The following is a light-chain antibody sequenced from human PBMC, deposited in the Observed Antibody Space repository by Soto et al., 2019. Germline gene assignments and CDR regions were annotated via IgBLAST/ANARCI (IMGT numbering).Light chain of an antibody. V-gene: IGKV2-28*01. CDR2: LGS. CDR1: QSLLHSNGYNY. J-gene: IGKJ1*01. CDR3: MQSLQAWT. Sequence: IVMTQSPLSLPVTPGEPASISCRASQSLLHSNGYNYFDWYLQKPGQSPRLLIYLGSNRASGVPDRFSGSGSGTDFTLKISRVEAEDVGVYYCMQSLQAWTFGQGTKVEIK.